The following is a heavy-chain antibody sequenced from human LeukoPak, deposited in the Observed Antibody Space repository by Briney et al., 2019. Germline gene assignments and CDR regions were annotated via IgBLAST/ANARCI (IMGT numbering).Heavy chain of an antibody. V-gene: IGHV4-59*02. Sequence: KTSETLSLTCTVSGGSVSSYYWSWIRQPPGKGLEWIGYIYYSGSTNYNPSLKSRVTISVDTSKNQFSLKLSSVTAADTAVYYCAREVSDYDILTGYYSLDYWGQGTLVTVSS. CDR3: AREVSDYDILTGYYSLDY. CDR1: GGSVSSYY. D-gene: IGHD3-9*01. CDR2: IYYSGST. J-gene: IGHJ4*02.